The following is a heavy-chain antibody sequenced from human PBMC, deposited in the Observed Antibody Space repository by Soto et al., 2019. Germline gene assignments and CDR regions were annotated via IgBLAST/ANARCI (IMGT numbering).Heavy chain of an antibody. CDR3: TRLSYCSSTSCYYYYGMDV. J-gene: IGHJ6*02. CDR1: GCTFTDFG. Sequence: PGESLKISCKAAGCTFTDFGSGWVRQMPGKGLEWMGIIYPGDSDIRYSPSFQGQVTISADKSICTAYLQWSSLKASDTATFYCTRLSYCSSTSCYYYYGMDVWGQETTVTVSS. V-gene: IGHV5-51*01. D-gene: IGHD2-2*01. CDR2: IYPGDSDI.